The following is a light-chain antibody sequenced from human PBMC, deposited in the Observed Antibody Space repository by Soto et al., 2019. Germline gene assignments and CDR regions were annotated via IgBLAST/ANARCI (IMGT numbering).Light chain of an antibody. CDR3: QQYYSYKS. Sequence: DIQMTQSPSTLPASVGDRVTITCRAGQSIGSRLAWYQQKSGKAPKVLISDASNLESGVPPRFSGSGSGTEFTLTISSLQPEDFATYWCQQYYSYKSFGQGTKVDIK. CDR1: QSIGSR. J-gene: IGKJ2*01. V-gene: IGKV1-5*01. CDR2: DAS.